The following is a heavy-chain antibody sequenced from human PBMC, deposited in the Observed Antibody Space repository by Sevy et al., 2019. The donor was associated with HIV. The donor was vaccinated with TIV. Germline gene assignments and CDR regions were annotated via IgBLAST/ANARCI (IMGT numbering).Heavy chain of an antibody. CDR3: ARALADWGSFHYSS. J-gene: IGHJ4*02. Sequence: GGSLRLSCAASGFTFSTYWMTWVRQAPGKGLEWVDNIKQDGTDTNYVDSVRGRFTISRDNGRNLLYLHMNSLRAEDTAVYFCARALADWGSFHYSSWGRGVLVTVSS. V-gene: IGHV3-7*01. CDR2: IKQDGTDT. CDR1: GFTFSTYW. D-gene: IGHD3-10*01.